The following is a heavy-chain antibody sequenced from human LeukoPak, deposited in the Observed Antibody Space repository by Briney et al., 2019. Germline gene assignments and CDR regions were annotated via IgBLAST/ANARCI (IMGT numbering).Heavy chain of an antibody. D-gene: IGHD3-3*01. V-gene: IGHV4-61*02. CDR3: ARSRSGYFDAY. J-gene: IGHJ4*02. CDR1: GGSISSGSYY. Sequence: PSETLSLTCTVSGGSISSGSYYWSWIRQPAGKGLEWIGRIYTSGSTNYNSSLKSRVTISVDTSKNQFSLKLSSVTAADTAVYYCARSRSGYFDAYWGQGTLVTVSS. CDR2: IYTSGST.